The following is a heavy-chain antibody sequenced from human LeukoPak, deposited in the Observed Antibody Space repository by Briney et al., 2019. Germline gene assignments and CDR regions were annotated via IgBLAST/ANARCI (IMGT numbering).Heavy chain of an antibody. Sequence: SETLSLTCTVSGASISSSRYYWGWIRQPPGKGLEWIGSISYSGTTYHNPSLKSRITISVDTSRNQFSLKLSSVTAADAAVYYCARDREFYAFDIWGQGTMVTVSS. J-gene: IGHJ3*02. CDR3: ARDREFYAFDI. CDR2: ISYSGTT. CDR1: GASISSSRYY. V-gene: IGHV4-39*07.